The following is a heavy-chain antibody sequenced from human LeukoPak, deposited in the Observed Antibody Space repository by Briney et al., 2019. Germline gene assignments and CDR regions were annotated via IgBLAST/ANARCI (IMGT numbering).Heavy chain of an antibody. Sequence: GGSLRLSCAASGFTFSSYATSWVRQAPGKGLEWVSAISGSGGSTYYADSVKGRFTISRDNSKNTLYLQMNSLRAEDTAVYYCAKGTGPRSSTSCYYWGQGTLVTVSS. J-gene: IGHJ4*02. CDR2: ISGSGGST. CDR1: GFTFSSYA. V-gene: IGHV3-23*01. D-gene: IGHD2-2*01. CDR3: AKGTGPRSSTSCYY.